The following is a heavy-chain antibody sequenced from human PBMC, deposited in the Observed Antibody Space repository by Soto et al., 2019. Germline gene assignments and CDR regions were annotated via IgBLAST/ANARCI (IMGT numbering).Heavy chain of an antibody. CDR3: ARHLTILGVVLSSYFVY. D-gene: IGHD3-3*01. CDR2: IYYSGRT. V-gene: IGHV4-39*01. CDR1: GGPTSTGGYH. Sequence: LSATLPLISTVSGGPTSTGGYHLCWLRLPTKKGLEWIGSIYYSGRTYYTPSLKSRVTISVDTSTNQFSLKLSSVTAADTAVYYCARHLTILGVVLSSYFVYWCQGTLVTVSS. J-gene: IGHJ4*02.